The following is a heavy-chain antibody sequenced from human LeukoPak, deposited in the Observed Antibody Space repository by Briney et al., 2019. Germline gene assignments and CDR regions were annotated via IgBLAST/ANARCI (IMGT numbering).Heavy chain of an antibody. CDR3: ARDYGDPPGAFDI. Sequence: GGSLRLSCAASGFTFSSYAMSWVRQAPGKGLEWVSAISGSGGSTYYADSVKGRFTISRDNSKNTLYLQMNSLRAEDTAVYYCARDYGDPPGAFDIWGQGTMVTVSS. D-gene: IGHD4-17*01. J-gene: IGHJ3*02. CDR2: ISGSGGST. CDR1: GFTFSSYA. V-gene: IGHV3-23*01.